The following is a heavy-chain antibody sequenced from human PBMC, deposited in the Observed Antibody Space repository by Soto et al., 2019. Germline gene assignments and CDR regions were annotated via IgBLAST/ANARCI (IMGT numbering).Heavy chain of an antibody. CDR3: ARTLVVPAAISVVWFDP. CDR1: GGSISSGGYY. CDR2: IYYSGST. Sequence: SETLSLTCTVSGGSISSGGYYWSWIRQHPGKGLEWIGYIYYSGSTYYNPSLKSRVTISVDTSKNQFSLKLSSVTAADTAVYYCARTLVVPAAISVVWFDPWGQGTLVTV. J-gene: IGHJ5*02. V-gene: IGHV4-31*03. D-gene: IGHD2-2*01.